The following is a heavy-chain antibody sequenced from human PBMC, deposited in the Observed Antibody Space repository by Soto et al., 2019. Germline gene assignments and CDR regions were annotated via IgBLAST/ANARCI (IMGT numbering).Heavy chain of an antibody. J-gene: IGHJ6*02. CDR3: ARDQQKYNPSFYHYYAMDL. CDR2: TVPVSGIE. D-gene: IGHD1-20*01. V-gene: IGHV1-69*01. CDR1: GGNFIDYA. Sequence: QVQLVQSGAEIKKPGSSVRVSCEASGGNFIDYAFSWVRQAPGQGLEWMGGTVPVSGIEDYAQKFQGRITFTADASTRTVYMELTSLRSDDTAIYYCARDQQKYNPSFYHYYAMDLWGQGTTVTVSS.